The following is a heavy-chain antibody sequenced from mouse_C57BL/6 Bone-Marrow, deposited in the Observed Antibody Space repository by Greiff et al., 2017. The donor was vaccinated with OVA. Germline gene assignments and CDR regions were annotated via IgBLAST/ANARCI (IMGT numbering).Heavy chain of an antibody. CDR2: IWPGGGT. J-gene: IGHJ4*01. CDR1: GFSFTSYS. V-gene: IGHV2-9-1*01. Sequence: VQLVESGPGLVAPSQSLSLTCTVSGFSFTSYSISWVRQPPGKGLEWLGVIWPGGGTNYYSALKSRLSTSKDNSKSQVFLKMNSLQTDDTARYYCARIRWLRRLDYWGQGTSVTVSS. D-gene: IGHD2-2*01. CDR3: ARIRWLRRLDY.